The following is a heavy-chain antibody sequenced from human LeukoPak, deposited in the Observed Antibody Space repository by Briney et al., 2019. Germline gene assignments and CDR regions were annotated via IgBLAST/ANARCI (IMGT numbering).Heavy chain of an antibody. J-gene: IGHJ3*02. CDR2: IYYTGST. CDR1: GGSISSYY. CDR3: ARSDYSGSGTYTEFDAFDI. Sequence: SETLSLTCTVSGGSISSYYWSWIRQPPGKGLEWIGYIYYTGSTSYIPSLKSRVTISMDTSKNQFSLKLSSVTAADSAVYYCARSDYSGSGTYTEFDAFDIWGQGPMVTVSS. V-gene: IGHV4-59*01. D-gene: IGHD3-10*01.